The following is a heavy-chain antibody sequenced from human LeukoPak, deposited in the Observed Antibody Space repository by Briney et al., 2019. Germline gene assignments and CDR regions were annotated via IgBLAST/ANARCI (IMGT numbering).Heavy chain of an antibody. J-gene: IGHJ4*02. V-gene: IGHV3-53*01. CDR2: IYNDGRT. Sequence: GGSLRLSCAASGFIVNNKYMTWVRQAPGKGLEWVSLIYNDGRTYYTDSVKGRFTISRDNSKNTLFLEMNSLRAEDTAVYYCALRGGDARLTKLRGVVIHNFHFWGQGTLVTVSS. CDR1: GFIVNNKY. CDR3: ALRGGDARLTKLRGVVIHNFHF. D-gene: IGHD3-10*01.